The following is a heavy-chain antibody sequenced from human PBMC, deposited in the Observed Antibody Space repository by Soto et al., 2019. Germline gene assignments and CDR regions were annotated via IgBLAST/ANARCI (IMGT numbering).Heavy chain of an antibody. J-gene: IGHJ4*02. V-gene: IGHV4-59*01. CDR2: IYYSGST. CDR1: GGSISSYY. CDR3: ARDLSY. Sequence: QVQLQESGPGLVKPSETLSLTCTVSGGSISSYYWSWIRQPPGKGLEWIGYIYYSGSTNYNPSLKSRVTTSVDTSKNQFSLKLSSVTAADTAVYYCARDLSYWGQGTLVTVSS.